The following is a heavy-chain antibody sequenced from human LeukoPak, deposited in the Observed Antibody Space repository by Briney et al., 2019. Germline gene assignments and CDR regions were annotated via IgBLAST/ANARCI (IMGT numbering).Heavy chain of an antibody. CDR1: GFTFSSYG. CDR3: AKVSDSGVY. CDR2: ISYDGSNK. Sequence: PGRSLRLSCAASGFTFSSYGMHWVRQAPGKGLEWVAVISYDGSNKYYADSVKGRFTISGDNSKNTLYLQMNSLRAEDTAVYYCAKVSDSGVYWGQGTLVTVSS. V-gene: IGHV3-30*18. D-gene: IGHD3-10*01. J-gene: IGHJ4*02.